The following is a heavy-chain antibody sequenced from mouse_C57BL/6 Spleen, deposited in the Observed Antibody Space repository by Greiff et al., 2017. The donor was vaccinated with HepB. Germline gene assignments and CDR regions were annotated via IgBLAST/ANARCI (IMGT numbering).Heavy chain of an antibody. J-gene: IGHJ4*01. V-gene: IGHV1-55*01. CDR2: IYPGSGST. CDR1: GYTFTSYW. Sequence: QVQLKQPGAELVKPGASVKMSCKASGYTFTSYWITWVKQRPGQGLEWIGDIYPGSGSTNYNEKFKSKATLTVDTSSSTAYMQLSSLTSEDSAVYYCAREDSGYGRDYWGQGTSVTVSS. CDR3: AREDSGYGRDY. D-gene: IGHD3-2*02.